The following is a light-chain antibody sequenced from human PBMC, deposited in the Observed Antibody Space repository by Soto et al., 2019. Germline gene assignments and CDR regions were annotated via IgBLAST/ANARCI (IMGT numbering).Light chain of an antibody. J-gene: IGKJ2*01. CDR3: QQSYSTPADT. CDR1: QSIASS. V-gene: IGKV1-39*01. CDR2: AAS. Sequence: DIQMTQSPSSLSASVGDRVTITCRASQSIASSMYWYQQKPGKAPKLLISAASRLQSAVPSRFIGSRSGTDVTLTISRLQPEDFASYYCQQSYSTPADTFGQGTKLEIK.